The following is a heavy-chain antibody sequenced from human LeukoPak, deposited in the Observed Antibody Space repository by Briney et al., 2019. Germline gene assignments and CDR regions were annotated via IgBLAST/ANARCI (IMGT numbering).Heavy chain of an antibody. CDR1: GFTFNNYA. V-gene: IGHV3-23*01. Sequence: GGSLRLSCAASGFTFNNYAMSWVRQAPGMGLECLSYVSGSDGATYYAASVKGRFTISRDNSKNTVYLQMGSLRAEDTAVYYCAKNRGGTYKYYMDVWGNGTTVTVSS. CDR3: AKNRGGTYKYYMDV. D-gene: IGHD1-1*01. J-gene: IGHJ6*03. CDR2: VSGSDGAT.